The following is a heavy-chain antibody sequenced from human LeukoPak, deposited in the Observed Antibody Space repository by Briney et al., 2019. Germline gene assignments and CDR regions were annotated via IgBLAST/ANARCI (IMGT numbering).Heavy chain of an antibody. V-gene: IGHV1-46*01. Sequence: ASVTVSCKASGYTFTSYYMHWVRQAPGQGLEWMGLINPTGGSTGYAQKFQGRVTITADKSTSTAYMELSSLRSEDTAVYYCARDLDVRCRDVYNCGYWGQGTLVTVSS. CDR3: ARDLDVRCRDVYNCGY. CDR1: GYTFTSYY. CDR2: INPTGGST. D-gene: IGHD5-24*01. J-gene: IGHJ4*02.